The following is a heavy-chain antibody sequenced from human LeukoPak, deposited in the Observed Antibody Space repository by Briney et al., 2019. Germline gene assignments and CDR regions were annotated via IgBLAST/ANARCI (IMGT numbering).Heavy chain of an antibody. J-gene: IGHJ4*02. Sequence: GGSLRLSCAASGFTFSSYWMSWVRQAPGKGLEWVANIKQDGSEKYYVDSVKGRFTISRDNAKNPLYLQMNSLRAEDTAVYYCARAGGIVVVVAATPAHYFDYWGQGTLVTVSS. D-gene: IGHD2-15*01. CDR1: GFTFSSYW. CDR3: ARAGGIVVVVAATPAHYFDY. V-gene: IGHV3-7*01. CDR2: IKQDGSEK.